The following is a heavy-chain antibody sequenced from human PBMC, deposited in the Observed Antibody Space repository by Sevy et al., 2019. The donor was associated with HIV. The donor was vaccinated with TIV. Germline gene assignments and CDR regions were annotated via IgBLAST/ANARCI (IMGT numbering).Heavy chain of an antibody. CDR2: IYAGCST. Sequence: GGSLRLSCAASGLSVSRNYLSWVRQAPGKGLEWVLVIYAGCSTYYADSVKVRFTVSRDKAKNTLDYQMNSLRAEDTAVYYCASQLGIGAFDIWGQGTMVTVSS. CDR1: GLSVSRNY. CDR3: ASQLGIGAFDI. J-gene: IGHJ3*02. V-gene: IGHV3-53*01. D-gene: IGHD7-27*01.